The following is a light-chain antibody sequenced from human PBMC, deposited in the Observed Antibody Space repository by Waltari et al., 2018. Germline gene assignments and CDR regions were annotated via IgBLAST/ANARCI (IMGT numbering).Light chain of an antibody. CDR3: SSYTSNSVL. V-gene: IGLV2-14*03. J-gene: IGLJ2*01. Sequence: QSALTQPPSASGAPGQSLTISSTVTISDVVGYRFVSWYQQHPDKAPKLIIYDFTKRPSGVSSRFSGSKAGNTASLTISGLQAEDEADYYSSSYTSNSVLFGGGTKLTVL. CDR2: DFT. CDR1: ISDVVGYRF.